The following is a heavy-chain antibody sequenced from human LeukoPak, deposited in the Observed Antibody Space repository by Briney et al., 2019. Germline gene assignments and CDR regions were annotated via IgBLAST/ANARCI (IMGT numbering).Heavy chain of an antibody. Sequence: SETLSLTCTVSGGSISSGDYYWSWIRQPPGMGLEWIGYIYYSGSTYYNPSLKSRVTISVDTSKNQFSLKLSSVTAADTAVYYCAREGGLQAFDYWGQGTLVTVSS. CDR3: AREGGLQAFDY. D-gene: IGHD3-16*01. CDR2: IYYSGST. V-gene: IGHV4-30-4*01. CDR1: GGSISSGDYY. J-gene: IGHJ4*02.